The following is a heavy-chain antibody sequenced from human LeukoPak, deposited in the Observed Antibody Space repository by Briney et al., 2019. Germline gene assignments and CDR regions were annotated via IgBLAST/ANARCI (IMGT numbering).Heavy chain of an antibody. CDR3: ARRIDYYDSSGYQSPTFDY. J-gene: IGHJ4*02. V-gene: IGHV1-69*13. CDR2: IIPIFGTA. D-gene: IGHD3-22*01. Sequence: SVKVSCKASGGTFSSYAISWVRLAPGQGLEWMGGIIPIFGTANYAQKFQGRVTITADESTSTAYMELSSLRSEDTAVYYCARRIDYYDSSGYQSPTFDYWGQGTLVTVSS. CDR1: GGTFSSYA.